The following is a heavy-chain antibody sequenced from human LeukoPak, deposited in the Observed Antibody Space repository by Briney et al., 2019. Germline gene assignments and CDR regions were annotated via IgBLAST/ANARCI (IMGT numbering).Heavy chain of an antibody. CDR3: AKGIMITFGGVIVLDAFDI. V-gene: IGHV3-7*03. CDR2: IKQDGSER. D-gene: IGHD3-16*02. J-gene: IGHJ3*02. Sequence: GGSLRLSCAASGFTFSSYWMSWVRQAPGKGLEWVANIKQDGSERNYVDSVKGRFTISRDNAKNSLFLQMNSLRAEDTAVYYCAKGIMITFGGVIVLDAFDIWGQGTMVTVSS. CDR1: GFTFSSYW.